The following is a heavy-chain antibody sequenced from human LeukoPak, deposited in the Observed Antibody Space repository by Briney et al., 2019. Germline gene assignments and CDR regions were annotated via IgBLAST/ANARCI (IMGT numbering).Heavy chain of an antibody. D-gene: IGHD5-18*01. CDR2: VSWNSVGI. J-gene: IGHJ6*03. Sequence: RSGGSLRLSCAASGFTFDDYAMYWVRQAPGQGLEWVSGVSWNSVGIGYADSVKGRFTISRDNAKNSLYLQMNSLRAEDTALYYCAKDGKGRGYSYGIYFYFHMDVWGKGTTVTISS. V-gene: IGHV3-9*01. CDR3: AKDGKGRGYSYGIYFYFHMDV. CDR1: GFTFDDYA.